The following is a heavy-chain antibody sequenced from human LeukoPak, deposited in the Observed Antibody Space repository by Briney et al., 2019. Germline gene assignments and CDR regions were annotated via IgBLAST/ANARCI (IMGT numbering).Heavy chain of an antibody. D-gene: IGHD6-19*01. Sequence: GGSLRLSCAASGFTFSSYGMHWVRQAPGKGLEWVAVISYDGSDKYYADSVKGRFTISRGHSKNTLYLHMNSLRAEDTAVYYCAKDMSVDSSGWYGNRFDYWGQGTLVTVSP. CDR1: GFTFSSYG. J-gene: IGHJ4*02. CDR2: ISYDGSDK. CDR3: AKDMSVDSSGWYGNRFDY. V-gene: IGHV3-30*18.